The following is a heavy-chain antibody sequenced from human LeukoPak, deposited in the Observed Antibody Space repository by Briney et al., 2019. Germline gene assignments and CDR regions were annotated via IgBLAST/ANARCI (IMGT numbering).Heavy chain of an antibody. CDR2: ITSRSTTI. V-gene: IGHV3-48*04. J-gene: IGHJ4*02. CDR1: GFNFSAYS. Sequence: GGSLRLSCAAPGFNFSAYSMHWVRQDPAQRLELVSYITSRSTTIFYADSVKGRFTVSRDNAKNSLFLQMNRLRAEDTAVYFCVRGTGDYWGQGTRIIVSS. CDR3: VRGTGDY.